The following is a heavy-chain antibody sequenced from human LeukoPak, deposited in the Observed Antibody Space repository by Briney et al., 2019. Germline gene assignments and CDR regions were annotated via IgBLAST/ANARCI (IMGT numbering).Heavy chain of an antibody. CDR1: GGSISSYY. D-gene: IGHD6-6*01. V-gene: IGHV4-59*01. CDR2: IYYSGST. CDR3: ARGGIAARPERFDY. J-gene: IGHJ4*02. Sequence: PSETLSLTCTVSGGSISSYYWSWIRQPPGKGLEWIGYIYYSGSTNYNPSLKSRVTISVDTSKNQFSLKLSSVAAADTAVYYCARGGIAARPERFDYWGQGTLVTVSS.